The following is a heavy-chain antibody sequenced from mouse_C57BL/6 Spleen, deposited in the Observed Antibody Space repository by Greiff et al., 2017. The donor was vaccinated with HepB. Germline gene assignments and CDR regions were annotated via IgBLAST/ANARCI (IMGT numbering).Heavy chain of an antibody. V-gene: IGHV5-6*01. CDR1: GFTFSSYG. Sequence: EVQVVESGGDLVKPGGSLKLSCAASGFTFSSYGMSWVRQTPDKRLEWVATISSGGSYTYYPDSVKGRFTISRDNAKNTLYLQMSSLKSEDTAMYYCARHTDLYFDYWGQGTTLTVSS. D-gene: IGHD1-1*01. CDR3: ARHTDLYFDY. CDR2: ISSGGSYT. J-gene: IGHJ2*01.